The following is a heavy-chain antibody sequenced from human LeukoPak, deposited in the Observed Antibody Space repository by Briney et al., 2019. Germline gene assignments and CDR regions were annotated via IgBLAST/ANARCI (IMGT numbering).Heavy chain of an antibody. CDR2: MNPNSGNT. J-gene: IGHJ5*02. V-gene: IGHV1-8*01. CDR1: GYTFTSYD. Sequence: ASVKVSCKASGYTFTSYDINWVRQATGQGLEWMGWMNPNSGNTGYAQKFQGRVTMTRNTSINTAYMELSSLRSEDTAVYYCAKDLYFNWLRPDVDWFDPWGQGTLVTVSS. CDR3: AKDLYFNWLRPDVDWFDP. D-gene: IGHD3-9*01.